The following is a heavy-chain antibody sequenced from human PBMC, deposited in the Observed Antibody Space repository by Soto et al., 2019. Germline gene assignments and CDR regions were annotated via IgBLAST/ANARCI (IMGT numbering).Heavy chain of an antibody. CDR1: GFTFNNAR. J-gene: IGHJ4*02. CDR3: TSNAAAKVGTPSY. Sequence: PGGSLRLSCAASGFTFNNARMSCVRQAPGKGLDWVGRIDGGKTDFAAPVEGRFTFSRDDSRNTLFLQMNSLKTEDTGVYYCTSNAAAKVGTPSYWGQGTLVTVSS. CDR2: IDGGKT. D-gene: IGHD1-26*01. V-gene: IGHV3-15*01.